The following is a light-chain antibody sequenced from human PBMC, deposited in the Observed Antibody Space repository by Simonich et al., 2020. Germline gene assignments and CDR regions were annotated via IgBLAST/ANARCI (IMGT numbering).Light chain of an antibody. J-gene: IGLJ2*01. CDR1: SSDVGGYNY. CDR2: DVS. V-gene: IGLV2-14*01. CDR3: SSYTSSSTLV. Sequence: QSALTQPASVSGSPGQSITISCTGTSSDVGGYNYVSWYQQHPGKAPKLTIYDVSKLPSGVSNRFSGSKSGNTASLTISGLQAEDEADYYCSSYTSSSTLVFGGGTKLTVL.